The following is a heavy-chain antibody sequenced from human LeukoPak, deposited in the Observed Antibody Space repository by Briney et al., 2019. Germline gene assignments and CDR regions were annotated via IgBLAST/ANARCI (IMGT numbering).Heavy chain of an antibody. CDR1: GFTFSDHY. CDR3: ARGRDFWSGRKENDFDY. CDR2: SRDKGNSYTT. Sequence: GGSLRLSCAASGFTFSDHYIDWVRQAPGKGLEWVGRSRDKGNSYTTAYAASVRGRFTISRDDSKNSLYLQMNSLKIEDTAVYYCARGRDFWSGRKENDFDYWGQGTLVTVSS. D-gene: IGHD3-3*01. V-gene: IGHV3-72*01. J-gene: IGHJ4*02.